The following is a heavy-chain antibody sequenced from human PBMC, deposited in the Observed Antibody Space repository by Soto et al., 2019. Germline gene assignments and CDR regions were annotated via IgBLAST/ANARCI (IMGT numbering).Heavy chain of an antibody. V-gene: IGHV3-15*01. CDR2: IKGEADGGTT. D-gene: IGHD3-22*01. CDR3: TTGLSNGYYNFDY. CDR1: GFTFNNAW. Sequence: PGGSLRLSCAASGFTFNNAWMGWVRQAPGKGLEWVGRIKGEADGGTTDYAAPVKGRITISRDHSKDTLYLRMNSLKTEDTAVYYCTTGLSNGYYNFDYWGQGTPVTVSS. J-gene: IGHJ4*02.